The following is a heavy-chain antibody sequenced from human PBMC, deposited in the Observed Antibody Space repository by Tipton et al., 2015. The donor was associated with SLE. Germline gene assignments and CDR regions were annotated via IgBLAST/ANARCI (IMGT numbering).Heavy chain of an antibody. CDR3: IALVDYYDLDRPFNV. CDR1: GFPFSEAW. CDR2: IRSKADGGTI. V-gene: IGHV3-15*01. Sequence: QLVQSGGGLVQPGGSLRLSCAASGFPFSEAWMNWVRQAPGKGLEWVGRIRSKADGGTIVYAAPVKGRFTISRDDSENTLYLQMNSLKTEDTAVYYCIALVDYYDLDRPFNVWGQGTLVTASS. D-gene: IGHD3-22*01. J-gene: IGHJ1*01.